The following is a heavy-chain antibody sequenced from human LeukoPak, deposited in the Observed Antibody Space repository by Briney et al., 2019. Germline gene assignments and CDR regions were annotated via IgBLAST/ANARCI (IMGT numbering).Heavy chain of an antibody. J-gene: IGHJ4*02. CDR3: ARAFTPQGWFGDFYDY. Sequence: GASVKVSCKASGYTFTSYGISWVRQAPGQGLEWMGWISAYNGNTNYAQKLQGRVTMTTDTSTSTAYMELRSLRSDDTAVYYCARAFTPQGWFGDFYDYWGQGTLVTVSS. V-gene: IGHV1-18*01. D-gene: IGHD3-10*01. CDR2: ISAYNGNT. CDR1: GYTFTSYG.